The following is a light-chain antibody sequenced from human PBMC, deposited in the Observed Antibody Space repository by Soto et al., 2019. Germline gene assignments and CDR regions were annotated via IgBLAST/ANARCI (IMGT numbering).Light chain of an antibody. CDR3: QQSYSKWT. V-gene: IGKV1-39*01. Sequence: DIQMTQSPSSLSASVGDRVTITCRAKESVSSYVNWYQQKPGKAPKLLIYAASSLQSGVPARFSGSGSVTYSTLTISGLQPEDFATYCRQQSYSKWTFGQGTKVEIK. CDR1: ESVSSY. CDR2: AAS. J-gene: IGKJ1*01.